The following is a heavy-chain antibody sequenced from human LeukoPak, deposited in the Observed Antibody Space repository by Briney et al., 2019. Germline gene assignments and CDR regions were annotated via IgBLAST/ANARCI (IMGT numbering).Heavy chain of an antibody. CDR1: GFTFSNYA. V-gene: IGHV3-7*01. CDR2: IKQDGYEK. CDR3: ARDKIVGPTTLDY. Sequence: GGSLRLSCAGSGFTFSNYAMTWVRQTPEKGLEWVANIKQDGYEKYYVDSVKGRFTISRDNAKNSLYLQMNSLRADDTAIYYCARDKIVGPTTLDYRGQGTLVTVSS. D-gene: IGHD1-26*01. J-gene: IGHJ4*02.